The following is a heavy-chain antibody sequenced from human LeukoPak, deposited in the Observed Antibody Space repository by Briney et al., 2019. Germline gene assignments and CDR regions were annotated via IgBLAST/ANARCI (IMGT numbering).Heavy chain of an antibody. Sequence: SETPSPTSSDSPSSINGPSYSYIRRNAGEEVKSIDRIYTSVSTNYNPSLKSRVTMSIDTSKNQFSLKLSSVAAADTAVYYCARVGSGAPKSQNWFDPWGQGTLVTVSS. D-gene: IGHD3-10*01. CDR1: PSSINGPS. V-gene: IGHV4-4*07. CDR2: IYTSVST. J-gene: IGHJ5*02. CDR3: ARVGSGAPKSQNWFDP.